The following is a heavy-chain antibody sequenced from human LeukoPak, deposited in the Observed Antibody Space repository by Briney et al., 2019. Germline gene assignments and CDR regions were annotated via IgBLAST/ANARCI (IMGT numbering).Heavy chain of an antibody. J-gene: IGHJ5*02. CDR2: IYYSDNT. D-gene: IGHD2-21*02. CDR3: ARQKRLLPNWFDP. Sequence: SETLSLTCAVSGDSVSSNYWSWIRQPPGRGLEWIGYIYYSDNTNYNPSLKSRVTISLDTSKNQFSLKVSSVTAADTAVYYCARQKRLLPNWFDPWGQGTLVTVSS. CDR1: GDSVSSNY. V-gene: IGHV4-59*02.